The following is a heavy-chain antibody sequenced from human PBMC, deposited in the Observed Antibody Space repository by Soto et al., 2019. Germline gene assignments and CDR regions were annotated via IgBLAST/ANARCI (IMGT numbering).Heavy chain of an antibody. D-gene: IGHD5-18*01. J-gene: IGHJ3*02. Sequence: EVQLVESGGGFVQPGRSLTLACATSGFTFQNFAMHWIRQAPGKGLIWVSRINWGSRNILYADSVKGRLTISRDDPTCPVYLQRNSLRVENTALSSCVNVFSGDTHGVRAFENWGQGTMVTVSS. CDR2: INWGSRNI. V-gene: IGHV3-9*01. CDR1: GFTFQNFA. CDR3: VNVFSGDTHGVRAFEN.